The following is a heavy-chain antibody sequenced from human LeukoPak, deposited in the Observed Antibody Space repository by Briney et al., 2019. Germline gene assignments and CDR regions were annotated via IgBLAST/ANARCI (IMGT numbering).Heavy chain of an antibody. Sequence: SETLSLTCTLSGGSISSSSYYWGWIRQPPGKGLEWIGSIYYSGSTYYNPSLKSRVTISVDTSKNQFSLKLSSVTAADTAVYYCARQGVSGLVDGDWFDPWGQGTLVTVSS. J-gene: IGHJ5*02. CDR2: IYYSGST. V-gene: IGHV4-39*07. CDR1: GGSISSSSYY. D-gene: IGHD3-10*01. CDR3: ARQGVSGLVDGDWFDP.